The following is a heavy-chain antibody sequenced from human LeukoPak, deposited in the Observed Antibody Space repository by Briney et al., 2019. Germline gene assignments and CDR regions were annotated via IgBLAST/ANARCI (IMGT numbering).Heavy chain of an antibody. Sequence: SQTLSLTCAISGDSVPSNSASWNWIRQSPSRGLEWLGRTCYRSKWYNNYAVSVKSRITINPDTSKNQFSLQLKSVTPEDTAVYLCARGGNWGSYWSFDVWGRGTLVTVSS. V-gene: IGHV6-1*01. J-gene: IGHJ2*01. CDR1: GDSVPSNSAS. CDR3: ARGGNWGSYWSFDV. D-gene: IGHD7-27*01. CDR2: TCYRSKWYN.